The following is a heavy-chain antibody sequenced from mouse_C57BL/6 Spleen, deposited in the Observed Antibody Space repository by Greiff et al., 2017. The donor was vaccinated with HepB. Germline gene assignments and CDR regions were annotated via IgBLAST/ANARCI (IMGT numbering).Heavy chain of an antibody. CDR2: IDPSDSET. CDR3: ARGYYGSFAMDY. CDR1: GYTFTSYW. V-gene: IGHV1-52*01. D-gene: IGHD1-1*01. Sequence: QVHVKQPGAELVRPGSSVKLSCKASGYTFTSYWMHWVKQRPIQGLEWIGNIDPSDSETHYNQKFKDKATLTVDKSSSTAYMQLSSLTSEDSAVYYCARGYYGSFAMDYWGQGTSVTVSS. J-gene: IGHJ4*01.